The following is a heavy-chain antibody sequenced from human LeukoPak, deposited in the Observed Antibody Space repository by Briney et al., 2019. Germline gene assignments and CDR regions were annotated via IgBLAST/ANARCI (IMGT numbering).Heavy chain of an antibody. D-gene: IGHD4/OR15-4a*01. CDR1: GFSVSDNS. J-gene: IGHJ4*02. CDR2: IYSGTT. Sequence: GGSLRLSCTVSGFSVSDNSMSWVRQAPGKGLEWVSFIYSGTTHCSDSVKGRFTISRDNSKNTLYLQMNSLRAEDTAVYYCARRAGAYSHPYDYWGQGTLVTVSS. V-gene: IGHV3-53*01. CDR3: ARRAGAYSHPYDY.